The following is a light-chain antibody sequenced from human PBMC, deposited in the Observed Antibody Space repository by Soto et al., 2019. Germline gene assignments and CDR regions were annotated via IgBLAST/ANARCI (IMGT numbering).Light chain of an antibody. J-gene: IGKJ4*01. CDR2: AAS. Sequence: DIQLTQSPSFLSASIGDRVTITCRASQGIRSSLAWYQQKPGTAPKLLIYAASTLQSGVPSRFSGSGSGAEFTLTINSQQPEDFATYFCHQVNSYPLTCGGGTKVEIK. V-gene: IGKV1-9*01. CDR3: HQVNSYPLT. CDR1: QGIRSS.